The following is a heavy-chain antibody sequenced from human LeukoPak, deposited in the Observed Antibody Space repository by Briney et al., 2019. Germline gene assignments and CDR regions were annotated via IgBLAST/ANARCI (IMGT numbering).Heavy chain of an antibody. J-gene: IGHJ4*02. D-gene: IGHD3-22*01. CDR3: ARVAYDSSGYYGD. Sequence: GGSLRLSCAASGFTFSSYAMSWVRQAPGKGLEWVAVISYDGSNKFYADSVKGRFTVSRDNAKNSLFLQINSLRVEDTAVYYCARVAYDSSGYYGDWGQGTLVTVSS. CDR1: GFTFSSYA. CDR2: ISYDGSNK. V-gene: IGHV3-30-3*01.